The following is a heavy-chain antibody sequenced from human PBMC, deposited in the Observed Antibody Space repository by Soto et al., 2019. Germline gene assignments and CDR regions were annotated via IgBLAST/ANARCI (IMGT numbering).Heavy chain of an antibody. CDR1: GFTVRSDF. V-gene: IGHV3-66*01. J-gene: IGHJ4*02. CDR2: LHRDGNT. D-gene: IGHD2-21*01. CDR3: ATRGE. Sequence: EVQLVESGGGLVQPGGSLRLSCAASGFTVRSDFMSWVRQAPGKGLEWVSILHRDGNTYYANAVKGRFTISRDNSKNTLYIQMNSLRAEDTSVYYCATRGEWGQGTLVTVSS.